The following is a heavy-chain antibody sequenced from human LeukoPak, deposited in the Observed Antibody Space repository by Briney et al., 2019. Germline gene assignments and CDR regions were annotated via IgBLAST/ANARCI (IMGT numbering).Heavy chain of an antibody. D-gene: IGHD3-10*02. J-gene: IGHJ3*02. CDR1: GFTFSSYG. CDR2: ISYDGSNK. V-gene: IGHV3-30*18. Sequence: AGGSLRLSCAASGFTFSSYGMHWVRQAPGKGLEWVAVISYDGSNKYYADSVKGRFTISRDNSKNTLYLQMNSLRAEDTAVYYCAKGIPYVAEGNAFDIWGQGTMVTVSS. CDR3: AKGIPYVAEGNAFDI.